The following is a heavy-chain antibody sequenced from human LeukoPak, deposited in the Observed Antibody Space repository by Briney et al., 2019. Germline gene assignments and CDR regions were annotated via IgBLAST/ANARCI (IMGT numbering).Heavy chain of an antibody. CDR2: IKNKANSYGT. Sequence: GGSLRLSCAASGFSFSDHYMDWVRLAPGKGLAWVGRIKNKANSYGTDYAASVKGRFTLSRDDSKDSLYLQMNSLRSEDTALYYCTRVRLGAATRYFDYWGQGTLVTVSS. CDR1: GFSFSDHY. CDR3: TRVRLGAATRYFDY. D-gene: IGHD1-26*01. V-gene: IGHV3-72*01. J-gene: IGHJ4*02.